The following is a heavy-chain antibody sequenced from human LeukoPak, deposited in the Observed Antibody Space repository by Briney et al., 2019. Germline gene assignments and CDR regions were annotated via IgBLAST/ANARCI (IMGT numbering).Heavy chain of an antibody. CDR2: ISAYNGNT. CDR1: GYTFTSYG. CDR3: ARSRGYYYDSSGYYYVGAFDI. Sequence: GASVKVSCKASGYTFTSYGISWVRQAPGQGLEWMGWISAYNGNTNYAQKLQGRVTMTTDTSTSTAYMELRSLRSDDTAVYYCARSRGYYYDSSGYYYVGAFDIWGQGTMVTVSS. D-gene: IGHD3-22*01. V-gene: IGHV1-18*01. J-gene: IGHJ3*02.